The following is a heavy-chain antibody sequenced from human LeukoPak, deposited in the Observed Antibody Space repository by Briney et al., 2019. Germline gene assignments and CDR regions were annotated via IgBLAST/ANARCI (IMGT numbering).Heavy chain of an antibody. CDR2: IYYSGST. Sequence: RTSETLSLTCTVSGGSISRYYWSWIRQPPGKGLEWIGYIYYSGSTNYNPSLKSRVTISVDTSKNQFSLKLSSVAAAGTAVYYCVRVSRYYDFWSGYYIDYWGQGTLVTVSS. D-gene: IGHD3-3*01. V-gene: IGHV4-59*01. CDR1: GGSISRYY. CDR3: VRVSRYYDFWSGYYIDY. J-gene: IGHJ4*02.